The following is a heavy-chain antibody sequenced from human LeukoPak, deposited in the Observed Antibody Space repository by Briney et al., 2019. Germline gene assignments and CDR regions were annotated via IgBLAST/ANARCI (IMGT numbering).Heavy chain of an antibody. Sequence: GGSLRLSCAASGFTFSSYEMNWVRQAPGKGLEWVSYISSSGSTIYYADSVKGRFTISRDNAKNSLYLQMNSLRAEDTAVYYCARGLRYFDWLLGPNFDYWGQGTLVTVSS. CDR3: ARGLRYFDWLLGPNFDY. V-gene: IGHV3-48*03. CDR1: GFTFSSYE. D-gene: IGHD3-9*01. CDR2: ISSSGSTI. J-gene: IGHJ4*02.